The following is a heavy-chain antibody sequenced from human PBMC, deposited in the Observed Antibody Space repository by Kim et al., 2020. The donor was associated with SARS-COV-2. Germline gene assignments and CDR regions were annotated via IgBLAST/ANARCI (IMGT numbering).Heavy chain of an antibody. CDR3: ARVRYKGWYFDL. Sequence: NYNPSLKSRVTISVDKSKNQFSLKLSSVTAAYTAVYYCARVRYKGWYFDLWGRGPLVTVSS. V-gene: IGHV4-4*02. J-gene: IGHJ2*01. D-gene: IGHD3-16*02.